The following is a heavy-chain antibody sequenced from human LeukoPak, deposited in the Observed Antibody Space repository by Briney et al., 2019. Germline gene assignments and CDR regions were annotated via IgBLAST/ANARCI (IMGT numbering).Heavy chain of an antibody. D-gene: IGHD4-11*01. CDR2: IYYSGST. CDR3: ASRRLTTADY. J-gene: IGHJ4*02. CDR1: GGSISSSSYY. Sequence: SETLSLTCTVSGGSISSSSYYWGWIRQPPGKGLEWIGSIYYSGSTYYNPSLKSRVTISVDTSKNQFSLKLSSVTAADTAVYYCASRRLTTADYWGQGTLVTVSS. V-gene: IGHV4-39*01.